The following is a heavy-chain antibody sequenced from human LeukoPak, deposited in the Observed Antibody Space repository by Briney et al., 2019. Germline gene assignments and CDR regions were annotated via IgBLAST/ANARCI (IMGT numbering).Heavy chain of an antibody. V-gene: IGHV3-21*01. CDR1: GFIFSTYG. CDR3: ARDALGPFWDLTEWFDY. D-gene: IGHD3-3*02. CDR2: ISSISSYI. Sequence: GGSLRLSCAASGFIFSTYGMHWVRQAPGKGLEWVSSISSISSYIYYADSVKGRFTISRDNAKSSLYLQMISLRAEATAVYYCARDALGPFWDLTEWFDYWGQGTLVTVSS. J-gene: IGHJ4*02.